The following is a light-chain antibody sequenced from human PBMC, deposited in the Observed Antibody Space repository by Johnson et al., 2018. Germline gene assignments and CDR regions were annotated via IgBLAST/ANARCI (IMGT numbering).Light chain of an antibody. CDR3: GTWDSSLSAGKV. V-gene: IGLV1-51*02. J-gene: IGLJ1*01. CDR1: SSTIGNNY. CDR2: ENN. Sequence: QSVLTQPPSVSAAPGQKVTISCSGSSSTIGNNYVSWYQQLPGTALKLLTYENNKRPSGIPDRFSGSKSAMSAPLAIPGLQPGDEADYYCGTWDSSLSAGKVFGTGTKVTVL.